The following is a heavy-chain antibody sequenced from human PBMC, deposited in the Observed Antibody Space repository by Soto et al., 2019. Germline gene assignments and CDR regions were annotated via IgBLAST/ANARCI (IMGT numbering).Heavy chain of an antibody. CDR1: GGSISSYY. CDR2: IYYSGST. Sequence: SETLSLTCTVSGGSISSYYWSWIRQPPGKGLEWIGYIYYSGSTNYNPSLKSRVTISVDTSKDQFSLKLSSVTAADTAVYYCARVGPWVPYYYDSSPYTFENWFDPWGQGTLVTVSS. V-gene: IGHV4-59*01. D-gene: IGHD3-22*01. J-gene: IGHJ5*02. CDR3: ARVGPWVPYYYDSSPYTFENWFDP.